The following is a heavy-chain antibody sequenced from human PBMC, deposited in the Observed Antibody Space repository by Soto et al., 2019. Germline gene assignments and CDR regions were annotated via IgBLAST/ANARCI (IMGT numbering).Heavy chain of an antibody. CDR2: IIPIFGTA. CDR3: ASPFIVRGAYYYYGMDV. D-gene: IGHD3-10*01. J-gene: IGHJ6*02. V-gene: IGHV1-69*13. Sequence: ASVKVSCKASGGTFSSYAISWVRQAPGQGLEWMGGIIPIFGTANYAQKFQGRVTITADESTSTAYMELSSLRSEDTAVYYCASPFIVRGAYYYYGMDVWGQGTTVTVSS. CDR1: GGTFSSYA.